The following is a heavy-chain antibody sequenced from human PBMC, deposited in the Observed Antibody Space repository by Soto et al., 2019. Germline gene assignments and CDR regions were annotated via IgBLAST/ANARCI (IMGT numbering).Heavy chain of an antibody. J-gene: IGHJ4*02. Sequence: EVQLVESGGGLIQPGGSLRLSCAVSGFTVSNNYMSWVRQAPGKGLEGVSVIYSGGYTAYGDSVKGRFTISRDNSKNTLNSQKNAPGADDPVGFYGAAQPGGGGYWGQGTLVTVSS. V-gene: IGHV3-53*01. CDR2: IYSGGYT. D-gene: IGHD3-10*01. CDR1: GFTVSNNY. CDR3: AAQPGGGGY.